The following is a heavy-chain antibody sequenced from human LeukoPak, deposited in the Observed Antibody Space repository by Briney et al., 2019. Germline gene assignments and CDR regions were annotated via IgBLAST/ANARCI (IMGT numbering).Heavy chain of an antibody. CDR2: ISSDSSTI. V-gene: IGHV3-11*01. CDR3: ARDYWDGDSGTDQ. CDR1: GFIFIYYF. J-gene: IGHJ4*02. D-gene: IGHD2-21*01. Sequence: GGSLRLSCAASGFIFIYYFMGWVRQAPGKGLGGVSSISSDSSTIFYAASVKGLFTISRDNPKHSLFLQMNSLRAEDTAVYYCARDYWDGDSGTDQWGQGTLVTVSS.